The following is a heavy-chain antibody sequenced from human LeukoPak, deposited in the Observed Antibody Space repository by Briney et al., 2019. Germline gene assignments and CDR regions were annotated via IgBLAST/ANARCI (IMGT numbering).Heavy chain of an antibody. CDR2: ISSGSSTI. V-gene: IGHV3-48*02. J-gene: IGHJ4*02. CDR1: GFTFSSYN. CDR3: AREGIGYTGYGVFAY. D-gene: IGHD5-12*01. Sequence: QPGGSLRLSCAASGFTFSSYNINWVRQAPGKGLEWVSFISSGSSTIYYADSVKGRFTISRDNAKNSLYLRMNSLRDEDTAVYYCAREGIGYTGYGVFAYWGQGTLVTVSS.